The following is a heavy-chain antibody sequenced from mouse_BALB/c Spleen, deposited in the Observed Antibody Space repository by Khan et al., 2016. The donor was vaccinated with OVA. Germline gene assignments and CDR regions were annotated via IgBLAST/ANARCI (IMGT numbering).Heavy chain of an antibody. CDR2: INPYYGST. D-gene: IGHD2-2*01. V-gene: IGHV1-39*01. CDR3: ARSGWLQGLLAY. Sequence: SGPELVKPGASVKISCKASGYSFTDYMMLWVKQSHGKSLEWIGNINPYYGSTSYNLKFKDKATLTVDKSSSTAYMQLNSLTSEDSAVYYWARSGWLQGLLAYWGQGTLVTVSA. CDR1: GYSFTDYM. J-gene: IGHJ3*01.